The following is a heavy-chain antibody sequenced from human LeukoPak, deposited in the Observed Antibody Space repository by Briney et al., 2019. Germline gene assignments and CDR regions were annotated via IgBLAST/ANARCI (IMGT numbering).Heavy chain of an antibody. CDR2: MKGDGSEK. Sequence: GGSLRLSCAASGFTFSTYWMTWVRQAPGKGLEWVANMKGDGSEKHYVDSVMGRFTISRDNAKNSLYLQMNSLRAEDTAVYYCARPGYTAAYDLWGQGTMVTVSS. D-gene: IGHD3-9*01. CDR3: ARPGYTAAYDL. CDR1: GFTFSTYW. V-gene: IGHV3-7*01. J-gene: IGHJ3*01.